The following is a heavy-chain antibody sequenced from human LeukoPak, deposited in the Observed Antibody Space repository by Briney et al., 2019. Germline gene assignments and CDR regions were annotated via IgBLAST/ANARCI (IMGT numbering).Heavy chain of an antibody. V-gene: IGHV1-8*01. J-gene: IGHJ3*02. Sequence: ASVNVSCKASGYTFTSYDINWVRQAPRQGLEWMGWMNPNSGNTGYAQTFQGRVTMTRNTSISTAYMELSSLRSEDTAVYYCARFAPSVYYYDSRGYYPLDAFDIWGQGTMVTVSS. CDR1: GYTFTSYD. CDR2: MNPNSGNT. CDR3: ARFAPSVYYYDSRGYYPLDAFDI. D-gene: IGHD3-22*01.